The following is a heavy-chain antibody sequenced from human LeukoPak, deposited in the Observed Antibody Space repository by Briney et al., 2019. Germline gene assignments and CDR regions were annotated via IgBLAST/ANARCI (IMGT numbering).Heavy chain of an antibody. Sequence: SETLSLTCAVYGGSFSDYYWSWIRQPPGKGLELIGEINHSGSTNYSPSLKSRVTISLDTSKNQFSLNLSSVTAADTAVYYCARRRRILGNIVVVPAAALGRYYFDYWGQGTLVTVSS. V-gene: IGHV4-34*01. D-gene: IGHD2-2*01. CDR1: GGSFSDYY. J-gene: IGHJ4*02. CDR3: ARRRRILGNIVVVPAAALGRYYFDY. CDR2: INHSGST.